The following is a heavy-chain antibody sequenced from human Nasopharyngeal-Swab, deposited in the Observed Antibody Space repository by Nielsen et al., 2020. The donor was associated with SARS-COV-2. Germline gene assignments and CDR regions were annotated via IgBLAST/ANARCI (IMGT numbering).Heavy chain of an antibody. J-gene: IGHJ6*03. CDR2: IIPIFGTA. D-gene: IGHD2-2*01. V-gene: IGHV1-69*13. CDR1: GGTFSSYA. Sequence: SVKVSCKASGGTFSSYAISWVRQAPGQGLEWMGGIIPIFGTANYAQKFQGRVTITADESTSTAYMELSSLRSEDTAVYYCASANPTSDIVVVPAAKYYYYYYMDVWGKGTTVTIPS. CDR3: ASANPTSDIVVVPAAKYYYYYYMDV.